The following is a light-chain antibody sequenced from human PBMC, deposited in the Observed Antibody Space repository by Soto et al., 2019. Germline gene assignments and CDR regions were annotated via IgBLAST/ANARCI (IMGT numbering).Light chain of an antibody. CDR1: QSVRSW. CDR3: QQYNSYPWT. Sequence: DVQMTQAPSTQSATVGDRVTITCRASQSVRSWLAWYQQKPGKAPKLLIYDASSLESGVPSRFSGSGSGTEFTLTISSLQPDDFATYYCQQYNSYPWTFGQGTKVDI. V-gene: IGKV1-5*01. CDR2: DAS. J-gene: IGKJ1*01.